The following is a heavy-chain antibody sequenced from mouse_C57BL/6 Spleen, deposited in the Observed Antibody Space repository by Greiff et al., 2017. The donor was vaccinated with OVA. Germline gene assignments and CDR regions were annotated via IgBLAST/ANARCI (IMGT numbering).Heavy chain of an antibody. Sequence: QVQLQQPGAELVKPGASVKMSCKASGYTFTSYWMTWVKQRPGQGLEWIGDIYPGSGSTNYNEKFKSKATLTVDTSSSTAYMKLSSLTSEDSAVYYCASDYAHYFDYWGQGTTLTVSS. CDR2: IYPGSGST. J-gene: IGHJ2*01. CDR1: GYTFTSYW. CDR3: ASDYAHYFDY. V-gene: IGHV1-55*01. D-gene: IGHD1-1*02.